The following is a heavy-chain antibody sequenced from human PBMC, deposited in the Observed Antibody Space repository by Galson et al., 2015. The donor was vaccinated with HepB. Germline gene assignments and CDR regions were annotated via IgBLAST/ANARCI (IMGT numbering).Heavy chain of an antibody. D-gene: IGHD3-3*01. CDR3: ARGLRAHFILEPTDWVD. Sequence: SVKVSCKASGYTFTNYDINWVRQATGQGPEWMGWMNPNSGNTGYAQKFQGRVTMTRDNSISTAYMELASLRSEDTAVYYCARGLRAHFILEPTDWVDWGQGTLVTVSS. J-gene: IGHJ4*02. CDR1: GYTFTNYD. V-gene: IGHV1-8*01. CDR2: MNPNSGNT.